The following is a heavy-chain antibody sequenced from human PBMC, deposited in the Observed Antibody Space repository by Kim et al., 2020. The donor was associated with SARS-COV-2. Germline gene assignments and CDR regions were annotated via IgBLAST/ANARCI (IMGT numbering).Heavy chain of an antibody. CDR2: ISYDGSNK. CDR1: GFTFSSYA. Sequence: GGSLRLSCAASGFTFSSYAMHWVRQAPGKGLEWVAVISYDGSNKYYADSVKGRFTISRDNSKNTLYLQMNSLRAEDTAVYYCARGIPQYCSSTSCYWHYFDYWGQGTLVTVSS. V-gene: IGHV3-30-3*01. J-gene: IGHJ4*02. CDR3: ARGIPQYCSSTSCYWHYFDY. D-gene: IGHD2-2*01.